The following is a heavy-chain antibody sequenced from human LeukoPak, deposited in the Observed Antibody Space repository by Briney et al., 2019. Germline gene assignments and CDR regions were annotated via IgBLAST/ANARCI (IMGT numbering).Heavy chain of an antibody. CDR1: GFTFSMYA. CDR3: AKGQGSEIYKYYFDY. J-gene: IGHJ4*02. CDR2: ISDNT. V-gene: IGHV3-23*01. D-gene: IGHD3-10*01. Sequence: GGSLRLSCAVSGFTFSMYAMAWVRQAPGKGLEWVSGISDNTYYADSVRGRFTISRDDSKNTLYLQMNSLRAEDTAVYYCAKGQGSEIYKYYFDYWGQGALVTVSS.